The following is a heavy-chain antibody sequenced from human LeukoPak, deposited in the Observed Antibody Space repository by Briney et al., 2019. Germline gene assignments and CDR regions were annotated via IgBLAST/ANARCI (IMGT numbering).Heavy chain of an antibody. V-gene: IGHV3-48*04. CDR3: ARDAMTYHGAYDY. Sequence: PGGSLRLSCAASGFSFSISGMNWVRQAPGKGLEWVSYISGSSSVIYYADSVKGRFSISRDNAKNSLYLQMNSLRAEDTAIYYCARDAMTYHGAYDYWGQGTLVSVSS. J-gene: IGHJ4*02. CDR2: ISGSSSVI. D-gene: IGHD1-14*01. CDR1: GFSFSISG.